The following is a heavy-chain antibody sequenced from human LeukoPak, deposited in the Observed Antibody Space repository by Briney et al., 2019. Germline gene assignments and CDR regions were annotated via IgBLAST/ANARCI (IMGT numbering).Heavy chain of an antibody. D-gene: IGHD2-15*01. Sequence: SETLSLTCTVSGGSISNSSYYWSWIRQPPGKGLEWIGEINHSGSTNYNPSLKSRVTISVDTSKNQFSLKLSSVTAADTAVYYCARARCSGGSCYFYYYYYMDVWGKGTTVTVSS. V-gene: IGHV4-39*07. CDR2: INHSGST. CDR3: ARARCSGGSCYFYYYYYMDV. CDR1: GGSISNSSYY. J-gene: IGHJ6*03.